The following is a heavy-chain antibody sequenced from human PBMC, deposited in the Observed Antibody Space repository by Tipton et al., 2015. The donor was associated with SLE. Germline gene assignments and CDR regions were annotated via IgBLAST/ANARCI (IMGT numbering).Heavy chain of an antibody. D-gene: IGHD6-13*01. CDR2: IFHSGIS. CDR1: GYSINSNYS. Sequence: GLVKPSETLSLTCAVSGYSINSNYSWGWIRQPPGKGLEWIGTIFHSGISYYNPSLKSRVTISVDTSKNQFSLKLSSVTAADTAVYYCAASAGGNFDYWGQGTLVTVSS. V-gene: IGHV4-38-2*01. CDR3: AASAGGNFDY. J-gene: IGHJ4*02.